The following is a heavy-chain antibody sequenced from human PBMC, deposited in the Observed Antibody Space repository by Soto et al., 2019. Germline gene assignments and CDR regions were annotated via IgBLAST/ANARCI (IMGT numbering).Heavy chain of an antibody. Sequence: GGSLRLSCAAPGFTLSSYGMHWVRQAPGKGLEWVAVIWYDGSNKYYADSVKGRFTISRDNSKNTLYLQMNSLRAEDTAVYYCARDGQLWYGDDAFDIWGQGTMVTVSS. V-gene: IGHV3-33*01. CDR2: IWYDGSNK. J-gene: IGHJ3*02. CDR1: GFTLSSYG. D-gene: IGHD3-10*01. CDR3: ARDGQLWYGDDAFDI.